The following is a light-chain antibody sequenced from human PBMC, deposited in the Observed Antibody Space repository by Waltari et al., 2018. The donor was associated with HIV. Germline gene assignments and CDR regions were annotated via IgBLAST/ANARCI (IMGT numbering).Light chain of an antibody. CDR3: QQYDDLPLT. CDR1: QDITTY. Sequence: DIQMTQFPSSLSASVGDRVTITCQASQDITTYLNWYQQKPGKAPKLLIYAASNLETGVPSRFSGSGSVTDFTFTITSLQPEDFASYYCQQYDDLPLTFAGGTKVEIK. V-gene: IGKV1-33*01. CDR2: AAS. J-gene: IGKJ4*01.